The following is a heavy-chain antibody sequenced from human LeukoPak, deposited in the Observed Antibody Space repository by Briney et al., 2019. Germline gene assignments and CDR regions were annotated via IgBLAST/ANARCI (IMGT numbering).Heavy chain of an antibody. D-gene: IGHD1-26*01. J-gene: IGHJ5*02. CDR3: ARIPDSEAWFDP. V-gene: IGHV4-38-2*01. CDR2: IYHSGST. Sequence: PSETLSLTCAVSGYSITSGYYWGWIRQPPGKGLEWIWSIYHSGSTNYNPSLKSRVTITVDTSKNQFSLKLSSVTAADTAVYFCARIPDSEAWFDPWGQGTLVTVSS. CDR1: GYSITSGYY.